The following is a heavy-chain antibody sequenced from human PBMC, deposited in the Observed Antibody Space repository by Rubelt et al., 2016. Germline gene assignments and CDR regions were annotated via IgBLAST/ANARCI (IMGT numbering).Heavy chain of an antibody. CDR2: IYYSGTT. D-gene: IGHD6-13*01. CDR1: GGSISSSSYY. Sequence: QLQLQESGPGLVKPSETLSLTCTVSGGSISSSSYYWGWIRQPPGKGLEWIGSIYYSGTTYYNPSLKSRVTISVDTSKNQFSLKLSSVTAADTAVYYCARPRGGQLVRAWFDPWGQGTLVTVTS. J-gene: IGHJ5*02. CDR3: ARPRGGQLVRAWFDP. V-gene: IGHV4-39*01.